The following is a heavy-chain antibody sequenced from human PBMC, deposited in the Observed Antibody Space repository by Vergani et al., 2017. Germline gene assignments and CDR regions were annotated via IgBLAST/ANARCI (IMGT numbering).Heavy chain of an antibody. Sequence: QVQLQESGPGVVRPSGTLSLTCSVSGYSISGGYYWAWLRQTPGKGLEWIGQIYHSGVTHYNPSFKSRVTMSVAASKNQFSLELDSVTAADTAIYYCARTPPANDAPAWFAPWGRGIRVTVSS. D-gene: IGHD2-15*01. V-gene: IGHV4-38-2*02. CDR3: ARTPPANDAPAWFAP. CDR1: GYSISGGYY. J-gene: IGHJ5*02. CDR2: IYHSGVT.